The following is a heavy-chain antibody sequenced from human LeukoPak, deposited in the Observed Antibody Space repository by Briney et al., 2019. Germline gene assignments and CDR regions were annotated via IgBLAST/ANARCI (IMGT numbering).Heavy chain of an antibody. Sequence: SETLSLTCTVSGGSISTYYWGWIRQPPGRGLEWIGYIYYSGITDYSPSLKSRVTISIDTSKKQFSLKLSSVTAADTAVYYCARWEASRVAFDIWGQGTLVTVSS. J-gene: IGHJ3*02. CDR1: GGSISTYY. CDR3: ARWEASRVAFDI. V-gene: IGHV4-59*01. CDR2: IYYSGIT. D-gene: IGHD1-26*01.